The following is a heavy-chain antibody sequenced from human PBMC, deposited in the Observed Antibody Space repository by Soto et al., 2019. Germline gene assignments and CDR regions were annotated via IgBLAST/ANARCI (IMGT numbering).Heavy chain of an antibody. CDR2: INPDDSDT. J-gene: IGHJ4*02. CDR1: GYSFTSCC. CDR3: ARSYNYLSDY. Sequence: GESLKISCKGSGYSFTSCCIDWVRQMPGKGLEWMGIINPDDSDTRYSPSFQGQVTISVDRSISTAYLQWSSLKASDTAMYYCARSYNYLSDYWGQGTLVTVSS. D-gene: IGHD3-16*01. V-gene: IGHV5-51*01.